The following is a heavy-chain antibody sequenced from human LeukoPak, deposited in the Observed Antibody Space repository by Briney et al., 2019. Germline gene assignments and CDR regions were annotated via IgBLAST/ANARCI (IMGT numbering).Heavy chain of an antibody. CDR2: MNPNSGNT. CDR1: GYTFISYD. Sequence: ASVKVSCKASGYTFISYDINWVRQATGQGLEWMGWMNPNSGNTGYAQKFQGRVTMTRNTSISTAYMELSSLRSEDTDVYYCARVHDYGDHNWFDPWGQGTLVTVSS. CDR3: ARVHDYGDHNWFDP. V-gene: IGHV1-8*01. J-gene: IGHJ5*02. D-gene: IGHD4-17*01.